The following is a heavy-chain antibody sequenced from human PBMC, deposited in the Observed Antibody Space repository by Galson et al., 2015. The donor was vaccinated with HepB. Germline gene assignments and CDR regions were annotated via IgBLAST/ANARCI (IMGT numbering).Heavy chain of an antibody. CDR2: ISDTGAST. V-gene: IGHV3-23*01. CDR3: AKPSSGWYRDAFDA. D-gene: IGHD6-19*01. CDR1: GFILNNYA. J-gene: IGHJ3*01. Sequence: SLRLSCAASGFILNNYAMNWVRQAPGKGLEWVSVISDTGASTRYADSVKGRFTVSRDNSKNTLYLQMNSLGAEDTAVYYCAKPSSGWYRDAFDAWGQGTMVTVSS.